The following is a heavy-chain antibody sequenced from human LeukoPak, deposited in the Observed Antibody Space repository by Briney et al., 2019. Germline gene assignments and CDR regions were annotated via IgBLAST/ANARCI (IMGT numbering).Heavy chain of an antibody. V-gene: IGHV1-69*05. Sequence: ASVHFSSQVSRGTFSSYAISWVRPAPGQGLDWMGGLIPIFGKANGAQKYQGRVTITTDESTSTAYMELSSLRSEDTAVYYCAQCPNYYDSSDYSGYYYYYMDVWGKGTTVTVSS. CDR2: LIPIFGKA. CDR1: RGTFSSYA. D-gene: IGHD3-22*01. CDR3: AQCPNYYDSSDYSGYYYYYMDV. J-gene: IGHJ6*03.